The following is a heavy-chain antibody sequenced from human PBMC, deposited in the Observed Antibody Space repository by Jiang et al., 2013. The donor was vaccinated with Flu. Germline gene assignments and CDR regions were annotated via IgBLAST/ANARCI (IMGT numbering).Heavy chain of an antibody. CDR1: GGSVSSNSAA. J-gene: IGHJ4*02. D-gene: IGHD6-13*01. CDR3: ARGVFRGYTTTWYFDY. CDR2: TYYKSKWYN. Sequence: SQTLSLTCAISGGSVSSNSAAWNWIRQSPSRGLEWLGKTYYKSKWYNDYALSVKGRITINPDTSKNQFSLQLNSVTPEDTAVYYCARGVFRGYTTTWYFDYWGQGILVTVSS. V-gene: IGHV6-1*01.